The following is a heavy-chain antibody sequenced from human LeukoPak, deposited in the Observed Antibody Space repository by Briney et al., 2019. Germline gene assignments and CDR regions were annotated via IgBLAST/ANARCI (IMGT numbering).Heavy chain of an antibody. V-gene: IGHV4-61*02. D-gene: IGHD1-1*01. CDR3: AREADPLKLERPRWGYYGMDV. J-gene: IGHJ6*02. CDR1: GGSISSGSYY. CDR2: IYTSGST. Sequence: SSQTLSLTCTVSGGSISSGSYYWSWIRQPAGKGLEWIGRIYTSGSTNYNPSRKSRVTISVDTSKNQFSLKLSSVTAADTAVYYCAREADPLKLERPRWGYYGMDVWGQGTTVTVSS.